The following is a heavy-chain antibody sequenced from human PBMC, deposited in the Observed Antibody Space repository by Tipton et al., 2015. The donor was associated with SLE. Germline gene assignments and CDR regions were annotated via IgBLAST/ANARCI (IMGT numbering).Heavy chain of an antibody. V-gene: IGHV3-7*04. CDR3: TRGADDHRI. Sequence: SLRLSCAASEFTLSTYSMNWVRQAPGKGLEWVAKIKQDGSEKYYVDSVKGRFTISRDNAKTSLYLQMNSLKAEDTAVYYCTRGADDHRIWGQGTMVTVSS. J-gene: IGHJ3*02. CDR2: IKQDGSEK. CDR1: EFTLSTYS. D-gene: IGHD3-3*01.